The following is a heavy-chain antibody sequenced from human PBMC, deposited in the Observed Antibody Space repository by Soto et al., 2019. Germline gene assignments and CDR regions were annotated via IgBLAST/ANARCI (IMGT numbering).Heavy chain of an antibody. CDR2: ITPGNGNT. Sequence: QVQLVQSGAEVKKPGASVKVSCKASGYTFTGHYMHWVRQAPGQGLEWMGWITPGNGNTKYSQNFQGRVTITRDTSATTAYMELSSLRSEDTAVYYCAKGSRMWTPDYWGQGTLVTVSS. CDR1: GYTFTGHY. V-gene: IGHV1-3*01. D-gene: IGHD2-21*01. J-gene: IGHJ4*02. CDR3: AKGSRMWTPDY.